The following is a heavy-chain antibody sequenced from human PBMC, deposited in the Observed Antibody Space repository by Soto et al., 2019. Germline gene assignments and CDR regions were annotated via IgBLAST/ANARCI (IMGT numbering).Heavy chain of an antibody. V-gene: IGHV3-30*18. J-gene: IGHJ4*02. CDR1: GFTFSSYG. Sequence: SLRLSCAASGFTFSSYGMHWVRQAPGKGLEWVAVISYDGSNKYYADSVKGRFTISRDNSKNTLYLQMNSLRAEDTAVYYCAKDMGDYYDSSGYALGYWGQGTLVTVSS. D-gene: IGHD3-22*01. CDR2: ISYDGSNK. CDR3: AKDMGDYYDSSGYALGY.